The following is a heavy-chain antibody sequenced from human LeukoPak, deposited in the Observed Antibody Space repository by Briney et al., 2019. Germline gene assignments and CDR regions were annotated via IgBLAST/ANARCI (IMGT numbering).Heavy chain of an antibody. CDR1: GFTFSSYG. D-gene: IGHD6-19*01. CDR2: IWYDGSNK. CDR3: VCVFFGGWYFSPFEY. V-gene: IGHV3-33*01. J-gene: IGHJ4*02. Sequence: GGSLRLSCAASGFTFSSYGMHWVRQAPGKGLEWVAVIWYDGSNKYYADSVKGRFTISRDNSKNTLYLQMNSLRAEDTAVYYCVCVFFGGWYFSPFEYWGQGTLVTVSS.